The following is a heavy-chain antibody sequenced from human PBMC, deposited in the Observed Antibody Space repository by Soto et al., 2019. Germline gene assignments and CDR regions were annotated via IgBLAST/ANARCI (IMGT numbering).Heavy chain of an antibody. Sequence: EVQLLESGGGLVQPGGSLRLSCVASGFTFSSYAMNWVRQAPGKGLEWVSAISTSGGNTYYADSVKGRFTISRDNSKNTLYLQMNSLRAEDTAVYYCAKRPIFGVVIITIYNGMDVWGQGTPVTVSS. CDR3: AKRPIFGVVIITIYNGMDV. J-gene: IGHJ6*02. CDR1: GFTFSSYA. CDR2: ISTSGGNT. V-gene: IGHV3-23*01. D-gene: IGHD3-3*01.